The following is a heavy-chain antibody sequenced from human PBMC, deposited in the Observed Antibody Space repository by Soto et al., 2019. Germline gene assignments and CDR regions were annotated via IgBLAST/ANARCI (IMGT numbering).Heavy chain of an antibody. J-gene: IGHJ5*02. V-gene: IGHV1-3*01. CDR3: TREAVGAENWFDP. Sequence: QVRLVQSGAEVKRPGASVKVSCRASGYTFVDYALHWVRQAPGQGLEWVGWMNPKTGNIKSSHKFEDRVSITRDTATSTAYMELSGLRSEDTAVYFCTREAVGAENWFDPWGQGTLVTVSS. D-gene: IGHD6-19*01. CDR2: MNPKTGNI. CDR1: GYTFVDYA.